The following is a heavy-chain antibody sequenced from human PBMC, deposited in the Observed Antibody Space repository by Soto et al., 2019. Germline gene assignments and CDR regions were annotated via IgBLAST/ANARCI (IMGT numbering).Heavy chain of an antibody. Sequence: TSLPMSDTCAVDGGSFSGYYWSWIRKPPGKGLEWIGEINHSGSTNYNPSLKSRVTISVDTSKNQFSLKLSSVTAADTAVYYCARGRWLRYFYYYYYYMDVWGKGTTVTVSS. CDR1: GGSFSGYY. V-gene: IGHV4-34*01. D-gene: IGHD5-12*01. CDR3: ARGRWLRYFYYYYYYMDV. J-gene: IGHJ6*03. CDR2: INHSGST.